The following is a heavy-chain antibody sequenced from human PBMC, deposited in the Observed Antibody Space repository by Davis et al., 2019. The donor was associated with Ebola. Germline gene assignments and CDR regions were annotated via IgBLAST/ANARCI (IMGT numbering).Heavy chain of an antibody. J-gene: IGHJ4*02. CDR1: GFTFSDYY. Sequence: GESLKISCAASGFTFSDYYMSWIRQAPGKGLEWVSYISSSGSTIYYADSVKGRFTISRDNAKNSLYLQMNSLRAEDTAVYYCATSIAAALGNYWGQGTLVTVSS. V-gene: IGHV3-11*01. D-gene: IGHD6-13*01. CDR3: ATSIAAALGNY. CDR2: ISSSGSTI.